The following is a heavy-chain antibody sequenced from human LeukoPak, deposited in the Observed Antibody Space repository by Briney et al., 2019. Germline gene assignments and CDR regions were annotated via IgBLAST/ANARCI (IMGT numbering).Heavy chain of an antibody. J-gene: IGHJ4*02. CDR3: AREGGPYRPLDY. V-gene: IGHV4-4*02. Sequence: SGTLSLTCGVSGGSITNTNYWTWVRQPPGKGLEWIGEVNLQGSTNYNPSLMGRVAISVDKSENHISLQLTSVTAADTAVYYCAREGGPYRPLDYSGQGTLVTVSS. CDR2: VNLQGST. CDR1: GGSITNTNY.